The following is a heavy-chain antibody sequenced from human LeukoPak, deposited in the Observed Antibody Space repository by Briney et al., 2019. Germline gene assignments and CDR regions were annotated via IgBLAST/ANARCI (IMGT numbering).Heavy chain of an antibody. Sequence: SETLSLTCTVSGGSISSYYWSWIRQPPGKGLEWIGYIYYSGSTNYNPSLKSRVTISVDTSKNQFSLKLSSVTAADTAVYYCARADGGFGELFLFEPWGQGTLVTVSS. V-gene: IGHV4-59*01. D-gene: IGHD3-10*01. CDR3: ARADGGFGELFLFEP. CDR2: IYYSGST. CDR1: GGSISSYY. J-gene: IGHJ5*02.